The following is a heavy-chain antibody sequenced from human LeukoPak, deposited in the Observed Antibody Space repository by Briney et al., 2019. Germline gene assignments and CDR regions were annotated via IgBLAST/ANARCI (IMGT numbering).Heavy chain of an antibody. J-gene: IGHJ4*02. Sequence: PSETLSLTCTVSGGSISSGSYYWSWIRQPAGKGLEWIGRIYTSGSTNYNPSLKSRVTISVDTSKNQFSLKLSSVTAADTAVYYCARVFLRFRYFDYWGQGTLVTVSS. CDR3: ARVFLRFRYFDY. D-gene: IGHD3-3*01. V-gene: IGHV4-61*02. CDR2: IYTSGST. CDR1: GGSISSGSYY.